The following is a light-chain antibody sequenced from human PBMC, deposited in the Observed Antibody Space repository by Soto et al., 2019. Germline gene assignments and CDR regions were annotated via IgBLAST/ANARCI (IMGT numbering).Light chain of an antibody. CDR1: SSDVGGYNY. CDR2: HVT. J-gene: IGLJ1*01. Sequence: QSVLTQPASVSGSPGQSITISCTGTSSDVGGYNYVSWYQHHPGKAPKLMIYHVTVRPSGVSNRFSGSKSDDTASLTISGLQAEDEADYYCASFTSTYSYVFGPGTKLTV. CDR3: ASFTSTYSYV. V-gene: IGLV2-14*03.